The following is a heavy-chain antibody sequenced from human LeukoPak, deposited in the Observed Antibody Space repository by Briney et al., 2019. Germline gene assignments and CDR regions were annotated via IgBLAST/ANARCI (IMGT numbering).Heavy chain of an antibody. J-gene: IGHJ5*02. V-gene: IGHV1-46*01. CDR1: GNTFTSDY. Sequence: ASVKVSCKASGNTFTSDYMNWVRQAPGQGLEWMGIVHSSGGVIKYAQEFQVRVTVTRDPSTSTIYMELSSLRSEDTAVYYCVGSSHQRNWFDPWGQGTLVIVSS. D-gene: IGHD1-26*01. CDR2: VHSSGGVI. CDR3: VGSSHQRNWFDP.